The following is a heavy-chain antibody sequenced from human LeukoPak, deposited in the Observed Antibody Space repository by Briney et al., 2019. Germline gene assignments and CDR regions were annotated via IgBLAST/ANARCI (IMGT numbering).Heavy chain of an antibody. Sequence: SETLSLTCTVSGGSISSYYWSWIRQPPGKGLEWIGYIYYSGSTTYNPSLKSRVTMSVDTSKNQFSLKLSSVTAADTAVYYCARSSGWYGAFDIWGQGTMVTVSS. D-gene: IGHD6-19*01. CDR3: ARSSGWYGAFDI. V-gene: IGHV4-59*01. CDR1: GGSISSYY. CDR2: IYYSGST. J-gene: IGHJ3*02.